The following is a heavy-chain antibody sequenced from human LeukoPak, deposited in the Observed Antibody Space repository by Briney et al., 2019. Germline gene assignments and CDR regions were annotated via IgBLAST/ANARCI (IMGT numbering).Heavy chain of an antibody. V-gene: IGHV3-21*01. D-gene: IGHD3-10*01. CDR2: ISSSSNDI. CDR3: AIIRGRNS. CDR1: GLTFTSYT. Sequence: GGSLRLSCVVSGLTFTSYTMDWVRQAPGKGLEWLSSISSSSNDIYYADSVKGRFTISRDNAKNSVLLQMHSLRAEDTALYYCAIIRGRNSWGQGTLVTVSS. J-gene: IGHJ4*02.